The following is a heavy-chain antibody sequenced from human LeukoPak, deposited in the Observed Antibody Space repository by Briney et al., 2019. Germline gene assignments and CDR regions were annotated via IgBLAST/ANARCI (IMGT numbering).Heavy chain of an antibody. CDR2: ISGSGGST. J-gene: IGHJ3*02. CDR3: AKVPHNYYDSSGYSRNDAFVI. CDR1: GFTFSSYA. D-gene: IGHD3-22*01. V-gene: IGHV3-23*01. Sequence: GGSLRLSCAASGFTFSSYAMSWVRQAPGKGLEWVSAISGSGGSTYYADSVKGRFTISRDNSKNTLYLQMNSLRAEDTAVYYCAKVPHNYYDSSGYSRNDAFVIWGQGTMVTVSS.